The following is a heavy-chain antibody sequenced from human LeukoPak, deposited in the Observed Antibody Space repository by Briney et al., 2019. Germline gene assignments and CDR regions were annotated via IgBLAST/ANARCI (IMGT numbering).Heavy chain of an antibody. J-gene: IGHJ4*02. D-gene: IGHD3-10*01. CDR3: ARTSYHYNSGDYGWYFDY. CDR1: GGSISSYY. V-gene: IGHV4-59*01. Sequence: SETLSLTCTVSGGSISSYYWSWIRQPPGKGLEWIGYIYYSGSNNYNPSLKSRVTISVDTSKNQFSLKLSSVTAADTAVYYCARTSYHYNSGDYGWYFDYWGQGTLVTVSA. CDR2: IYYSGSN.